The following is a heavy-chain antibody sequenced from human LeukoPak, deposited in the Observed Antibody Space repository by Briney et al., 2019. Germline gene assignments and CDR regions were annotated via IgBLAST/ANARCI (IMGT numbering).Heavy chain of an antibody. CDR1: GYTFTSYY. D-gene: IGHD3-16*01. V-gene: IGHV1-46*01. Sequence: ASVKVSCKASGYTFTSYYMHWVREAPGQGLEWMGIIDPSGGSTNYALKFQGRVTMTRDMSTSTVFMDLSSLRSEDTAVYYCARGQWIIWGSYDCDIWGQGTMVTVSS. CDR3: ARGQWIIWGSYDCDI. J-gene: IGHJ3*02. CDR2: IDPSGGST.